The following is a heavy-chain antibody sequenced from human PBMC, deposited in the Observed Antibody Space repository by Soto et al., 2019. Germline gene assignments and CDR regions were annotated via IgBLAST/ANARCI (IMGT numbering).Heavy chain of an antibody. CDR2: IYWDDDK. J-gene: IGHJ5*02. CDR3: AHLPRSYGDYTMDWFDP. V-gene: IGHV2-5*02. CDR1: GFSLSTSGVG. Sequence: SGPTLVNPTQTLTLTCTFSGFSLSTSGVGVGWNRQPPGKALEWLALIYWDDDKRYSPSLKSRLTITKDTSKNQVVLTMTNMDPVDTAIYYCAHLPRSYGDYTMDWFDPWGQGTLVTVS. D-gene: IGHD4-17*01.